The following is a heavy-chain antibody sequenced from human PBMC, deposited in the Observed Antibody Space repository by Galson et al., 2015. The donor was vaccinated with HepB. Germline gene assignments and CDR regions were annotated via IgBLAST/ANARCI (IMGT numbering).Heavy chain of an antibody. D-gene: IGHD2-21*01. V-gene: IGHV3-66*02. Sequence: LRLSCAASGFTVSSNYMSWVRQAPGKGLEWVSVIYSAGNTYYADSVKGRFTISRDNSKNTLYLQMNSLRVEDTGVYYCARAAYCGDDCYDSWGQGTLVTVSS. CDR3: ARAAYCGDDCYDS. CDR2: IYSAGNT. CDR1: GFTVSSNY. J-gene: IGHJ4*02.